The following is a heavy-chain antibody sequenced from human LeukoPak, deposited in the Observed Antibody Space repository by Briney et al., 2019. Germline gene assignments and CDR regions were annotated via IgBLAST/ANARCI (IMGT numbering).Heavy chain of an antibody. Sequence: PSETLSLTCTVSGGSISSYYWSWLRQPPGKGLEWIGYIYYSGSTNYNPSLKSRVTISVDTSKNQFSLKLSSVTAADTAVYYCASSVTLGYSYGPEYFQHWGQGTLVTVSS. CDR2: IYYSGST. J-gene: IGHJ1*01. V-gene: IGHV4-59*01. CDR3: ASSVTLGYSYGPEYFQH. CDR1: GGSISSYY. D-gene: IGHD5-18*01.